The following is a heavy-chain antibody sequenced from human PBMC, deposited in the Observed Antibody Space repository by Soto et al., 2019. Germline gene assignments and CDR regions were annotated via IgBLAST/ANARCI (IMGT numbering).Heavy chain of an antibody. CDR1: GITFSDHY. CDR3: AREARATDKYYYYGMDV. CDR2: TRNKANSYTT. V-gene: IGHV3-72*01. Sequence: EVQLVESGGGLVQPGGSLRLSCAASGITFSDHYMDWVRQAPGKGLEWVGRTRNKANSYTTEYAASVKGRFTISRDDSXNXXYLQMNSLKTEDTAVYYCAREARATDKYYYYGMDVWGQGTTVTVSS. J-gene: IGHJ6*02. D-gene: IGHD5-12*01.